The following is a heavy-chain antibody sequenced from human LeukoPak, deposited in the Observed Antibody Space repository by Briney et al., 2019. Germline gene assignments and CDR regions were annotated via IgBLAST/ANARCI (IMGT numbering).Heavy chain of an antibody. CDR3: ARDSRHYYDSSGYYYEDY. CDR2: ISSSGSTI. V-gene: IGHV3-48*03. D-gene: IGHD3-22*01. J-gene: IGHJ4*02. CDR1: GFTFSSYE. Sequence: GGSLRLSCAASGFTFSSYEMNWVRQAPGKGLEWVSYISSSGSTIYYADSVKGRFTISRDNAKDSLYLQMNSLRAEDTAVYYCARDSRHYYDSSGYYYEDYWGQGTLVTVSS.